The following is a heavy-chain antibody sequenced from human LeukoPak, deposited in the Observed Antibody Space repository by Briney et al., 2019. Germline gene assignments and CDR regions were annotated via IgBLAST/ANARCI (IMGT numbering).Heavy chain of an antibody. D-gene: IGHD1-1*01. Sequence: GGSLRLSCAASGFTFSSFAMTWVRQAPGPGLGWVSTLRSNGDTAYNADSVKGRLTISRDNSKNTVYLQMNILRVEDTAIYYCARGQELDDGVFDSWGQGTLVTVSA. J-gene: IGHJ4*02. CDR1: GFTFSSFA. CDR3: ARGQELDDGVFDS. CDR2: LRSNGDTA. V-gene: IGHV3-23*01.